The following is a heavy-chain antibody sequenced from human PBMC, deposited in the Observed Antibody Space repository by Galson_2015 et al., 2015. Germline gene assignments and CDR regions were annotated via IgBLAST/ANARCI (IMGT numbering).Heavy chain of an antibody. CDR3: ARKFHEYSDYESDY. V-gene: IGHV3-48*01. J-gene: IGHJ4*02. Sequence: SLRLSCTASGFTFSSYSMNWVRQAPGKGLEWVSYISSSSSTIYYADSVTGRFTISRDNAKNSLYLQMNSLRAEDTAVYYCARKFHEYSDYESDYWGQGTLVTVSS. CDR2: ISSSSSTI. D-gene: IGHD4-11*01. CDR1: GFTFSSYS.